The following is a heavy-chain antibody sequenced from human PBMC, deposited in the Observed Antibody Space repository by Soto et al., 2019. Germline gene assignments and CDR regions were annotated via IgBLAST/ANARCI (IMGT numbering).Heavy chain of an antibody. Sequence: PSETLSLTCSVSGGSVRSGNHFWNWIRQPPGRGLEWLGYMYYTGVTNYNPSLKSRVSMSLDTSKDQFSLNLTSLTAADTAVYYCARGGEPLGYYGLDVWGQGTTVTVSS. CDR1: GGSVRSGNHF. CDR3: ARGGEPLGYYGLDV. J-gene: IGHJ6*02. V-gene: IGHV4-61*01. CDR2: MYYTGVT.